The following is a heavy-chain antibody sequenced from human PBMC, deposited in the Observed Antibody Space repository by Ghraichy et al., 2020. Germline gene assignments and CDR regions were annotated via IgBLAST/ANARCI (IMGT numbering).Heavy chain of an antibody. CDR2: ISGDENTI. J-gene: IGHJ4*02. CDR1: GFIFSSFS. D-gene: IGHD3-22*01. CDR3: VRGYYENSFDY. V-gene: IGHV3-48*01. Sequence: GESLRLSCAGSGFIFSSFSMDWVRQAPGKGLEWLSFISGDENTIYYADSVKGRFTISRDNAKNSLFLQMNSLRAEDTAVYYCVRGYYENSFDYWGQGVQVTVSS.